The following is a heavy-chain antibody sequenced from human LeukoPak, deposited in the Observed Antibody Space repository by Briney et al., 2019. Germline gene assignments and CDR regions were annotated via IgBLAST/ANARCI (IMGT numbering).Heavy chain of an antibody. CDR3: AKGGESERY. CDR1: GFTFSSYA. V-gene: IGHV3-23*01. J-gene: IGHJ4*02. CDR2: ISGNGGGT. Sequence: GGSLRLSRVASGFTFSSYAVTWVRQAPGKGLEWVSVISGNGGGTNYADSVRGRFTISRDNSKNTLYLQMNSLRAEDTAVYYSAKGGESERYWGQGTLVTVSS. D-gene: IGHD2/OR15-2a*01.